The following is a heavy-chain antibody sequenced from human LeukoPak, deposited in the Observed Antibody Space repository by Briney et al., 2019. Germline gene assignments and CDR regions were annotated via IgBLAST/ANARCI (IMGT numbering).Heavy chain of an antibody. D-gene: IGHD3-10*01. CDR2: IYHSGST. CDR1: GGSISSGGYS. CDR3: AGQLMVRGVIWWFDP. Sequence: SETLSLTCAVSGGSISSGGYSWSWIRQPPGKGLEWIGYIYHSGSTYYNPSLKSRVTISVDRSKNQFSLKLSSVTAADTAVYYCAGQLMVRGVIWWFDPWGQGTLVTVSS. J-gene: IGHJ5*02. V-gene: IGHV4-30-2*01.